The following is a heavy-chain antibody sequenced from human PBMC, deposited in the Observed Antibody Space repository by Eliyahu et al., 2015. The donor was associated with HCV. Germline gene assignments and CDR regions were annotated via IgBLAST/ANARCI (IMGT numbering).Heavy chain of an antibody. CDR2: ISYDGSNK. Sequence: QVQLVESGGGVVQPGXSLRLSCAASGFTFSSYGMHWVRQAPGKGLEWVAVISYDGSNKYYADSVKGRFTISRDNSKNTLYLQMNSLRAEDTAVYYCAKPTTVANYFDYWGQGTLVTVSS. CDR1: GFTFSSYG. J-gene: IGHJ4*02. D-gene: IGHD4-23*01. V-gene: IGHV3-30*18. CDR3: AKPTTVANYFDY.